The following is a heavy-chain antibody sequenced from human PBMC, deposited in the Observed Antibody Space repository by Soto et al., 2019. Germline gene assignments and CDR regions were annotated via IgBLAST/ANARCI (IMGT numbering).Heavy chain of an antibody. Sequence: SVKVSCKASGGTFSSYAISWVRQAPGQGLEWMGGIIPIFGTANYAQKFQGRVTITADKSTSTAYMELSSLRSEDTAVYYCARSVSVSVYYYGMDVWGQGTTVTVSS. CDR1: GGTFSSYA. V-gene: IGHV1-69*06. CDR2: IIPIFGTA. CDR3: ARSVSVSVYYYGMDV. D-gene: IGHD1-26*01. J-gene: IGHJ6*02.